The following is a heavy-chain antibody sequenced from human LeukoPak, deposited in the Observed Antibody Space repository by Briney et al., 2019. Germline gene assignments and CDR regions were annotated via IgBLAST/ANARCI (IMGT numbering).Heavy chain of an antibody. V-gene: IGHV1-69*05. CDR3: ARGGDSYGHLPFDY. Sequence: SVKVSCKASGGTFSSYAISWVRQAPGQGLEWMGGIIPIFGTANYAQKFQGRVTITTDESTSTAYMELSSLRSEDTAVYYCARGGDSYGHLPFDYWGQGTLVTVSS. CDR2: IIPIFGTA. J-gene: IGHJ4*02. D-gene: IGHD5-18*01. CDR1: GGTFSSYA.